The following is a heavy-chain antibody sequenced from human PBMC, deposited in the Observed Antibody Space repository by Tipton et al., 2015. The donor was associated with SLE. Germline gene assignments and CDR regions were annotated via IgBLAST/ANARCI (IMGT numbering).Heavy chain of an antibody. J-gene: IGHJ6*03. CDR1: GASISSYY. V-gene: IGHV4-4*07. D-gene: IGHD2-21*02. CDR3: ARGGLTYGYYYYMDV. Sequence: TLSLTCTVSGASISSYYWSWVRQPPGKGLEWIGRISKTGRTDYSPSLKSRLTFSIDMSKNQFSLKLSSVTAADTAVYYCARGGLTYGYYYYMDVWGKGTTVTVSS. CDR2: ISKTGRT.